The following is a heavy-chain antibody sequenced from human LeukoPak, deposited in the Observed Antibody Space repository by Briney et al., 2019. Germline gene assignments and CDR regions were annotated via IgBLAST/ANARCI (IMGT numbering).Heavy chain of an antibody. D-gene: IGHD6-13*01. CDR1: GFNFSSYA. Sequence: GGSLRLSCAASGFNFSSYALHWVRQAPGKGLEGVAVTSSDGSKTYYARSVKGRFTISRDTSESTAYLQMNSLRPEDTAVYYCSRDREQQLAWSWFDPWGQGTLVTVSS. J-gene: IGHJ5*02. CDR2: TSSDGSKT. V-gene: IGHV3-30*04. CDR3: SRDREQQLAWSWFDP.